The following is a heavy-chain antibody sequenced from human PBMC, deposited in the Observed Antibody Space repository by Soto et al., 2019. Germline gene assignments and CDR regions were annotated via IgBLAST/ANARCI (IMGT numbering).Heavy chain of an antibody. Sequence: PSETLSLTCTVGSISTYYWNWIRQPPGKGLEWIGYIYYMGRTNYNSSLKSRVTISVDTSKNQFSLKLSSVTAADTAVYYCARERPDGARLDPWGQGTLVTVSS. V-gene: IGHV4-59*12. CDR2: IYYMGRT. CDR3: ARERPDGARLDP. J-gene: IGHJ5*02. D-gene: IGHD6-6*01. CDR1: SISTYY.